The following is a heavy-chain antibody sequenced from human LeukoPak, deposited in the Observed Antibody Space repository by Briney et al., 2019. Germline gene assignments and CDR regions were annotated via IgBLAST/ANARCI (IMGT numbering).Heavy chain of an antibody. Sequence: AGSLRLSCAASGFIFSSYGMHWVRQAPGKGLEWVAFIRYDGSNKYYADSVKGRFTISRDKSKNTLSLQMNSLRAEDTGVYYCAKDPGELWSQGTMVTVSS. J-gene: IGHJ3*01. CDR1: GFIFSSYG. CDR3: AKDPGEL. CDR2: IRYDGSNK. V-gene: IGHV3-30*02. D-gene: IGHD3-10*01.